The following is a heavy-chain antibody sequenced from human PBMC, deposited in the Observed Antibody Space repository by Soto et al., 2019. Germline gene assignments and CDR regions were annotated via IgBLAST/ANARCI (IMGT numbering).Heavy chain of an antibody. V-gene: IGHV3-30*03. CDR3: AMPMTTDSY. CDR2: ISYDGSNK. Sequence: QVQLVESGGGVVQPGRSLRLSCAASGFTFSSYGMHWVRQAPGKGLEWVAVISYDGSNKYYADSVKGRFIISRDNSKNTLYLQMNSLRAEDTAVYYCAMPMTTDSYWGQGTLVTVSS. CDR1: GFTFSSYG. D-gene: IGHD4-17*01. J-gene: IGHJ4*02.